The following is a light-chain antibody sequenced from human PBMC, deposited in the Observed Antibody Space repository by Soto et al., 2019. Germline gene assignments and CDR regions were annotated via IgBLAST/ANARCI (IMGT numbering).Light chain of an antibody. CDR1: QSVSSN. CDR2: ATS. J-gene: IGKJ4*01. V-gene: IGKV3-15*01. Sequence: EIVLTQSPGTLSLSPGERASLSCRASQSVSSNLAWYQQKPGQTPRLLIYATSTRATGIPARFSGSGSGTEFTLTISSLQSEDFAVYYCQHYNNWPLTFGGGTKVDNK. CDR3: QHYNNWPLT.